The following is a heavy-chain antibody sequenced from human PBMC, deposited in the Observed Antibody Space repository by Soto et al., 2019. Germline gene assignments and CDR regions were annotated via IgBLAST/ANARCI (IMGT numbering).Heavy chain of an antibody. CDR2: IRRNAYGGTT. CDR1: VLPFGGYS. D-gene: IGHD3-16*01. Sequence: GVSRRRSWTPSVLPFGGYSLSWVREAPVEWQEWVGFIRRNAYGGTTDYAASVKGRFTTSRDDSKSIAYLQMNSLRTDDTALYSCTRASSLDFDIW. CDR3: TRASSLDFDI. V-gene: IGHV3-49*04. J-gene: IGHJ3*02.